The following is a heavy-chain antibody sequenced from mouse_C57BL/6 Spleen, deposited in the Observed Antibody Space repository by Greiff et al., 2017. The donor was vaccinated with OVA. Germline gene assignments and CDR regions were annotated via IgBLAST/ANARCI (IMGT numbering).Heavy chain of an antibody. V-gene: IGHV14-3*01. J-gene: IGHJ3*01. CDR3: ARGYEAWFAY. CDR2: IDPANGNT. D-gene: IGHD3-1*01. CDR1: GFNIKNTS. Sequence: EVQLQQSVAELVRPGASVKLSCTASGFNIKNTSMHWVKQRPEQGLEWIGMIDPANGNTKYAPKFQGKATITADTSSNTAYLQLSSLTSEDTAIYYCARGYEAWFAYWGQGTLVTVSA.